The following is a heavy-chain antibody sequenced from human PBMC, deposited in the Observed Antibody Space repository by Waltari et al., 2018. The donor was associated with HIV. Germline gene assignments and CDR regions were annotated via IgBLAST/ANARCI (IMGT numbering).Heavy chain of an antibody. Sequence: QVQVVQSGGGVVQPGRSLRLSCAGAGFTFSRYGMQRVRQAPGKGLEWVALIWYDGSNKYYADSVKGRFAISRDNSKNTVYLQMNSLRAEDTAVYYCARDRSSSWYGKDYYYFGMDVWGQGTTVTVSS. CDR3: ARDRSSSWYGKDYYYFGMDV. CDR2: IWYDGSNK. D-gene: IGHD6-13*01. J-gene: IGHJ6*02. CDR1: GFTFSRYG. V-gene: IGHV3-33*01.